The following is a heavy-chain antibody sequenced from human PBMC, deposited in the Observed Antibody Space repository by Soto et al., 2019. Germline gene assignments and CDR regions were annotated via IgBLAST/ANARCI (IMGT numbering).Heavy chain of an antibody. D-gene: IGHD4-17*01. CDR3: ARHLHSYGDYGPYYYGMDV. CDR1: GYSFTSYW. CDR2: IYPGDSDT. J-gene: IGHJ6*02. V-gene: IGHV5-51*01. Sequence: PGESLKISCKGSGYSFTSYWIGWVRQMPGKGLEWMGIIYPGDSDTRYSPSFQGQVTISADKSISTAYLQWSSLKASDTAMYYCARHLHSYGDYGPYYYGMDVWGQGTTVTVSS.